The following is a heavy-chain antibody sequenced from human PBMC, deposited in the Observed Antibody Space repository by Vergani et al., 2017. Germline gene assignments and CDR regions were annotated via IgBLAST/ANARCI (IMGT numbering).Heavy chain of an antibody. CDR3: ARELVEGYGYRGLDY. D-gene: IGHD5-18*01. V-gene: IGHV3-30-3*01. CDR1: GFTFSSYA. Sequence: QVQLVESGGGVVQPGRSLRLSCAASGFTFSSYAMHWVRQAPGKGLEWVAVISYDGSNKYYADSVKGRFTISRDNSKNTLYLQMNSLRAEDTAVYYCARELVEGYGYRGLDYWGQGTLVTVSS. J-gene: IGHJ4*02. CDR2: ISYDGSNK.